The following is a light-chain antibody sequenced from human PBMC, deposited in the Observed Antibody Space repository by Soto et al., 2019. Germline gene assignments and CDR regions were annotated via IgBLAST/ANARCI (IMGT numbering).Light chain of an antibody. J-gene: IGLJ2*01. Sequence: QSVLTQPPSASGTPGQRLTISCSGTSSDIGDYDYVSWYQHLPGKAPKLLIFDVTHRPSGVSDRFSGSKSGNTASLTISGVRPEDEADYYCCSYTDIALDVVFGGGTKLTVL. CDR1: SSDIGDYDY. CDR3: CSYTDIALDVV. V-gene: IGLV2-14*01. CDR2: DVT.